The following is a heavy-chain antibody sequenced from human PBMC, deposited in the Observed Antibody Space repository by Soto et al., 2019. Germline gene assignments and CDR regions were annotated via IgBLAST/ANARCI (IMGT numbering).Heavy chain of an antibody. CDR2: INTGNGNT. CDR1: GYTFTNYA. Sequence: ASVKVSCKASGYTFTNYAMHWVRQAPGQRLEWMGWINTGNGNTKYSQKFQDRVTITRDTSASAAYMEVSSLRSEDTAVYYCARDKAGLQKNYYYGMDVWGQGNTVTVX. J-gene: IGHJ6*02. D-gene: IGHD3-16*01. V-gene: IGHV1-3*04. CDR3: ARDKAGLQKNYYYGMDV.